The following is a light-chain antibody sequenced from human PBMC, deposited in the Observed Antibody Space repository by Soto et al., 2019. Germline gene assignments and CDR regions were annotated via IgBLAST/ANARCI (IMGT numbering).Light chain of an antibody. CDR3: QQYRRSTCSWT. Sequence: ETVMTQSPGTLSLSPGERATLFCRASQRISNNFLGWYQQIPGQAPSLLIFGASSRTTGIPDRFSGSGYGTEFTLTIDRLEPEDFAVDYCQQYRRSTCSWTFGQGTKVEIK. CDR2: GAS. V-gene: IGKV3-20*01. J-gene: IGKJ1*01. CDR1: QRISNNF.